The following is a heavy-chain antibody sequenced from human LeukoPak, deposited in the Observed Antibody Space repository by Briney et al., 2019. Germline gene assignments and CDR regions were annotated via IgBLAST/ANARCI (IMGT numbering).Heavy chain of an antibody. V-gene: IGHV3-21*01. CDR3: ARDGFVDTAMVSFDY. CDR1: AFTFSSYS. CDR2: ISSSSSYI. J-gene: IGHJ4*02. Sequence: GGSLRLTCAASAFTFSSYSMNWVRQAPAKGLEWVSCISSSSSYIYYADSVKGRFTISRDNAKNSLYLQMNSLRAEDTAVYYCARDGFVDTAMVSFDYWGQGTLVTVSS. D-gene: IGHD5-18*01.